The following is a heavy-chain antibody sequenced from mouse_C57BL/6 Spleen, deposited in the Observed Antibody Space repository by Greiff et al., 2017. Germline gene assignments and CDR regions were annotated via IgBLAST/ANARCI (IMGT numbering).Heavy chain of an antibody. Sequence: QVQLQQSGPELVKPGASVKISCKASGYAFSSSWMNWVKQRPGKGLEWIGRIYPGDGDTNYNGKFKGKATLTADKSSSTAYMQLSSLTSEDSAVXFCARDYGSSKYCDVWGTGTTVTVSS. CDR3: ARDYGSSKYCDV. J-gene: IGHJ1*03. D-gene: IGHD1-1*01. CDR1: GYAFSSSW. V-gene: IGHV1-82*01. CDR2: IYPGDGDT.